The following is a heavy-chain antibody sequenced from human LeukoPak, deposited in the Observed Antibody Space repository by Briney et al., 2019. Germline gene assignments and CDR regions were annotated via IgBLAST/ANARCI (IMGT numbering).Heavy chain of an antibody. CDR3: AREGTTVTTRGLDV. CDR2: IYSDGST. CDR1: GFTVSSNY. V-gene: IGHV3-66*01. Sequence: PGGSLRLSCAASGFTVSSNYMNWVRQAPGKGLEWVSDIYSDGSTYYADSVKGRFTISRDNSKNTLYLQMNSLRAEDTAVYYCAREGTTVTTRGLDVWGKGTTVTISS. J-gene: IGHJ6*04. D-gene: IGHD4-17*01.